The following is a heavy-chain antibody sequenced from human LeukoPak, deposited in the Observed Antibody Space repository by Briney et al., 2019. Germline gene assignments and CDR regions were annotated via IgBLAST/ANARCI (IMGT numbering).Heavy chain of an antibody. CDR2: ISSSGSSI. CDR3: ASEIIWFGELYSDY. D-gene: IGHD3-10*01. CDR1: GFIFSDYY. V-gene: IGHV3-11*04. J-gene: IGHJ4*02. Sequence: PGGSLRLSCAASGFIFSDYYMSWIRQAPGKGLEWVSYISSSGSSIYYADSVKGRFTISRDNAKDSLYLQMNSLRAEDTAVYYCASEIIWFGELYSDYWGQGTLVTVSS.